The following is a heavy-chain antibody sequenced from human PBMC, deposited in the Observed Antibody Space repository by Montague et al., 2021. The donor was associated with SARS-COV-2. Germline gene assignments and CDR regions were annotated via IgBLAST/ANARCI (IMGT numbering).Heavy chain of an antibody. Sequence: SLRLSCAASGFTFSSYAMHWVRQAPGKGLEWVAVISYDGSNKYYADSVKGRFTISRDNSKNTLYLQMNSLRAEDRAVYYCARPRGGSYQTSFDYWGQGTLVTVSS. CDR2: ISYDGSNK. V-gene: IGHV3-30-3*01. CDR1: GFTFSSYA. CDR3: ARPRGGSYQTSFDY. D-gene: IGHD1-26*01. J-gene: IGHJ4*02.